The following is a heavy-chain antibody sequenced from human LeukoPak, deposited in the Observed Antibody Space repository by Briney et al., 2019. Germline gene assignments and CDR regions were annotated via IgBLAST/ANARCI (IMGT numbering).Heavy chain of an antibody. CDR3: ARDRRRDPRDAFDI. V-gene: IGHV4-39*07. CDR2: IYYSGTA. J-gene: IGHJ3*02. Sequence: SETLSLTCIVSGGSISSSSYYWGWIRQPPGKGLEWIGTIYYSGTAYYSPSLKSRVTISVDTSKNQFSLKLSSVTAADTAVYYCARDRRRDPRDAFDIWGQGTMVTVSS. CDR1: GGSISSSSYY.